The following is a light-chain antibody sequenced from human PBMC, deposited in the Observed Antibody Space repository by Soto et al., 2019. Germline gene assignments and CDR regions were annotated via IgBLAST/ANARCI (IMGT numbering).Light chain of an antibody. Sequence: QSALTQPASVSGSPGQSITISCTGTSSDVGSYNLVSWYQHHPGKAPKLLIFEASKRPSGISNRFSGSKSDNTASLAISGLQAEDEADYYFCSYAGFIPYVFGTGTKLTVL. CDR3: CSYAGFIPYV. V-gene: IGLV2-23*01. J-gene: IGLJ1*01. CDR2: EAS. CDR1: SSDVGSYNL.